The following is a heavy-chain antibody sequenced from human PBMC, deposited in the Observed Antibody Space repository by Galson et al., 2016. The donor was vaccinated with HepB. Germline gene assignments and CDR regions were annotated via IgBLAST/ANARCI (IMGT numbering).Heavy chain of an antibody. D-gene: IGHD7-27*01. Sequence: SMRPSCEASGFAFSSHRMNWGRQAPGKGLEWLAYISGSSDKIYYGDSVKGRFTISRDNARNLLFLQMAGLRAEDTAVYFCARGDGTNWDFDYWGQGTLVTVSS. V-gene: IGHV3-48*04. CDR2: ISGSSDKI. CDR3: ARGDGTNWDFDY. J-gene: IGHJ4*02. CDR1: GFAFSSHR.